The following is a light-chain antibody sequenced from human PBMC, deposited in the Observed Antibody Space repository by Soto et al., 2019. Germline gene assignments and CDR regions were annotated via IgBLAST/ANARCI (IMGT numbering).Light chain of an antibody. J-gene: IGKJ5*01. V-gene: IGKV1-9*01. CDR3: QQRNSYPIT. Sequence: DLQLTQSPSLQSASVGDRVTITCRASQGISSYLAWYQQKPGKAPNLLIHTASTLQSGVPSRFSGSGSGTEFTLTISSLQPEDFATYYCQQRNSYPITFGQGTRLEIK. CDR1: QGISSY. CDR2: TAS.